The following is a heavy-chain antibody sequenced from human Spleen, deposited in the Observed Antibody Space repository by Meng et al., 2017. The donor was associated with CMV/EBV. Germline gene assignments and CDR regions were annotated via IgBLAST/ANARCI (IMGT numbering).Heavy chain of an antibody. CDR3: ARVTVRGVIGGPYYFDY. Sequence: SETLSLTCTVSGGSISSYYWSWIRQPPGKGLEWIGYMYIYYSGSTNYNPSLKSRVTISVDTSKNQFSLKLSSVTAADTAVYYCARVTVRGVIGGPYYFDYWGQGTLVTVSS. V-gene: IGHV4-59*12. CDR2: IYYSGST. CDR1: GGSISSYY. J-gene: IGHJ4*02. D-gene: IGHD3-10*01.